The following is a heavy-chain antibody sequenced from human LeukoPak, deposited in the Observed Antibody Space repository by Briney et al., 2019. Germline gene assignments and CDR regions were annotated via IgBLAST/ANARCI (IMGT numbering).Heavy chain of an antibody. J-gene: IGHJ4*02. CDR2: IYHSGST. Sequence: SETLSLTCTVSGYSIRSGYYRGWIRQPPGKGLEWIGSIYHSGSTYYNPSLKSRVTISVDTSKNQFSLKLTSVTAADTAVYYCARDLWYSNSWSPASGYWGQGTLVTVSS. CDR1: GYSIRSGYY. D-gene: IGHD6-13*01. CDR3: ARDLWYSNSWSPASGY. V-gene: IGHV4-38-2*02.